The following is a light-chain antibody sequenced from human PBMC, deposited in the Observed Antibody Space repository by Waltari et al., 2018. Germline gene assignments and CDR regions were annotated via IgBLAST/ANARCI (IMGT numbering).Light chain of an antibody. V-gene: IGKV2-30*02. CDR3: GQGGNLPFT. CDR1: QSLVHNNGNTY. Sequence: DVVMTQSPLSLSITPGQPASISCRSSQSLVHNNGNTYLSWFQQKPGQPPRLLIQVSNRYSGVPDRFSGNGAGTDFTLTISRVEAEDVGLYYCGQGGNLPFTFGPGTKLDIK. J-gene: IGKJ3*01. CDR2: QVS.